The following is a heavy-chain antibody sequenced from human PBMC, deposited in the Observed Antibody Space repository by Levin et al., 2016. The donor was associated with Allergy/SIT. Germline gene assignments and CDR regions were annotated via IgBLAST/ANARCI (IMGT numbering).Heavy chain of an antibody. CDR3: ARSLSWDYYYYYGMDV. CDR2: INHSGST. J-gene: IGHJ6*02. Sequence: WIRQPPGKGLEWIGEINHSGSTNYNPSLKSRVTISVDTSKNQFSLKLSSVTAADTAVYYCARSLSWDYYYYYGMDVWGQGTTVTVSS. D-gene: IGHD2/OR15-2a*01. V-gene: IGHV4-34*01.